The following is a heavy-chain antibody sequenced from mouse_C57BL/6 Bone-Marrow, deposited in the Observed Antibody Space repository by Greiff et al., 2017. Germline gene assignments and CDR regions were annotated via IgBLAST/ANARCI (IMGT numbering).Heavy chain of an antibody. V-gene: IGHV1-53*01. CDR3: ARKGGLGPFPFAY. Sequence: VQLQQPGTELVKPGASVKLSCKASGYTFTSYWMHWVKQRPGQGLEWIGNINPSNGGTNYNEKFKSKATLTVDNSSSTAYMQLSSLTSEDSAVYYCARKGGLGPFPFAYWGQGTLVTVSA. D-gene: IGHD4-1*01. CDR2: INPSNGGT. CDR1: GYTFTSYW. J-gene: IGHJ3*01.